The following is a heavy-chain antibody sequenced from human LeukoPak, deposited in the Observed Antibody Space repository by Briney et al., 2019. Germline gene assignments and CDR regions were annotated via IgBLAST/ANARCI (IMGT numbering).Heavy chain of an antibody. CDR1: GFTFSDYY. D-gene: IGHD2-21*01. V-gene: IGHV3-11*04. Sequence: PGGSLRLSCAASGFTFSDYYMSWIRQAPGKGLVWVSYISSSGSTIYYADSVEGRFTISRDNATNSLYLQMNSLRAEDTAVYYCARGDGGDFTRYYYYYYMDVWGKGTTVTVSS. CDR3: ARGDGGDFTRYYYYYYMDV. J-gene: IGHJ6*03. CDR2: ISSSGSTI.